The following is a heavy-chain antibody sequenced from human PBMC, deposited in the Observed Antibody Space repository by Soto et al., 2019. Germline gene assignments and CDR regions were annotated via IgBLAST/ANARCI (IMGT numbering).Heavy chain of an antibody. D-gene: IGHD2-2*01. CDR1: GYTFTSYG. J-gene: IGHJ6*02. Sequence: ASVKVSCKASGYTFTSYGISWVRQATGQGLEWMGWMNPNSGNTGYAQKFQGRVTMTRNTSISTAYMELSSLRSDDTAVYYCARGLGGYCSSTSCRPFYGMDVWGQGTTVTVSS. CDR3: ARGLGGYCSSTSCRPFYGMDV. CDR2: MNPNSGNT. V-gene: IGHV1-8*02.